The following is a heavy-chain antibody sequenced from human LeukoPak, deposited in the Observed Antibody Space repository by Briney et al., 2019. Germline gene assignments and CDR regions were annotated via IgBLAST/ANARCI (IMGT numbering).Heavy chain of an antibody. J-gene: IGHJ6*03. Sequence: PGGSLRLSCAASGFTFSSYEMNWVRQAPGKGLEWVAFIRYDGSNKYYADSVKGRFTISRDNSKNTLYLQMNSLRAEDTAVYYCAKVLTGRSYYYYYMDVWGKGTTVTISS. CDR3: AKVLTGRSYYYYYMDV. D-gene: IGHD3-9*01. V-gene: IGHV3-30*02. CDR2: IRYDGSNK. CDR1: GFTFSSYE.